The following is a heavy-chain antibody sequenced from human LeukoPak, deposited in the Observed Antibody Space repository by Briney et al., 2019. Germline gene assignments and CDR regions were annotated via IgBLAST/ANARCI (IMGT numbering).Heavy chain of an antibody. CDR3: ARLYSDSWSRVDP. CDR2: IYTGGSI. CDR1: GGHISKYY. Sequence: SETLSLTCTISGGHISKYYWIWIRQPAGEGLAWIGRIYTGGSIDSNPSLKSRVTMSVDTSKNQFSLKLSSVTAADTAGYFCARLYSDSWSRVDPWGQGTLVTVSS. J-gene: IGHJ5*02. V-gene: IGHV4-4*07. D-gene: IGHD6-13*01.